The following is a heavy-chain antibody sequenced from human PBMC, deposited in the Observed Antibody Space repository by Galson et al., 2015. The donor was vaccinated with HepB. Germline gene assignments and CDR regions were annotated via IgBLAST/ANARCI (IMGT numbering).Heavy chain of an antibody. V-gene: IGHV3-23*01. J-gene: IGHJ4*02. CDR1: GFTFSSYA. CDR3: AKRRVRGVIIGGFDY. Sequence: SLRLSCAASGFTFSSYAMSWVRQAPGKGLEWVSAISGSSGSTYYADSVKGRFTISRDNSKNTLYLQMNSLRAEDTAVYYCAKRRVRGVIIGGFDYWGQGTLVTVSS. CDR2: ISGSSGST. D-gene: IGHD3-10*01.